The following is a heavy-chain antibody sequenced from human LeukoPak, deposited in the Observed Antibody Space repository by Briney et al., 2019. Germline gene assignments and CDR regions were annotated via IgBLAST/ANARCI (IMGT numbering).Heavy chain of an antibody. J-gene: IGHJ4*02. V-gene: IGHV3-23*01. Sequence: GGSLRLSCAASGFTFSSYTMSWVRQAPGKGLEWVSGVSGSGGSTHHADSVKGRFTISRDNSKNTLYLQMNSLRAEDTAVYYCAASLPNIVVVPATKGPFGYWGQGTLVTVSS. CDR3: AASLPNIVVVPATKGPFGY. D-gene: IGHD2-2*01. CDR1: GFTFSSYT. CDR2: VSGSGGST.